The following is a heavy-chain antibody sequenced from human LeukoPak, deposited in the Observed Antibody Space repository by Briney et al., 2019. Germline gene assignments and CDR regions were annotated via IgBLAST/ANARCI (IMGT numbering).Heavy chain of an antibody. J-gene: IGHJ1*01. CDR1: GGSFSGYY. V-gene: IGHV4-34*01. CDR3: ARGRGIFDFWSGYSSAEYFQH. Sequence: PSETLSLTCVVYGGSFSGYYWSWIRQPPGKGLEWIGEINHSGSTNYNPSLKSRVTISVDTSKNQFSLKLSSVTAADTAVYYCARGRGIFDFWSGYSSAEYFQHWGQGTLVTVSS. CDR2: INHSGST. D-gene: IGHD3-3*01.